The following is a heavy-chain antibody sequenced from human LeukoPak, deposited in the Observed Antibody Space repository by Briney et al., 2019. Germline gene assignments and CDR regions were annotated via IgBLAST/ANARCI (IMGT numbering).Heavy chain of an antibody. Sequence: SVKVSCKASGYTFTGYYMHWVRQAPGQGLEWMGWINPNSGGTNYAQKFQGWVTMTRDTSISTAYMELSRLRSDDTAVYYCARDRAVAEPYGMDVWGQGTTVTVSS. V-gene: IGHV1-2*04. CDR3: ARDRAVAEPYGMDV. CDR1: GYTFTGYY. D-gene: IGHD6-19*01. J-gene: IGHJ6*02. CDR2: INPNSGGT.